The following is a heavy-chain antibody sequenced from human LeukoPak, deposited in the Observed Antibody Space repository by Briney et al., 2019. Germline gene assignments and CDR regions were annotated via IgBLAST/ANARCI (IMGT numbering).Heavy chain of an antibody. J-gene: IGHJ4*02. D-gene: IGHD3-22*01. CDR1: GGSISSGSYY. CDR2: IYTSGST. V-gene: IGHV4-61*02. Sequence: PSETLSLTCTDSGGSISSGSYYWSWIRQPAGKGLEWLGRIYTSGSTNYNPSLKSRVTISVDTSKNQFSLKLSSVTAADTAVYYCARDRYYYDSSGYQLPYYFDYWGQGTLVTVSS. CDR3: ARDRYYYDSSGYQLPYYFDY.